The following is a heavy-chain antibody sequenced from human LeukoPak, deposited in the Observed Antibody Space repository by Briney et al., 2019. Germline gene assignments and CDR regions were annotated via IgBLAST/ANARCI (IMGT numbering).Heavy chain of an antibody. Sequence: SETLSLTCTVSGGSISSYYWSWIRQPPGKGLEWIGYIYCSGSTNYNPSLKSRVTISVDTSKNQFSLKLSSVTAADTAVYYCXXXLRYFDSLFDYWGQGTLVTVSS. D-gene: IGHD3-9*01. CDR3: XXXLRYFDSLFDY. CDR1: GGSISSYY. J-gene: IGHJ4*02. V-gene: IGHV4-59*12. CDR2: IYCSGST.